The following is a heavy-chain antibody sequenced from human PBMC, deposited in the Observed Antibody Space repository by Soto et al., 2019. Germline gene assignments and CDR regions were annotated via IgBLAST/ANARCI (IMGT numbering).Heavy chain of an antibody. D-gene: IGHD2-15*01. V-gene: IGHV3-33*01. J-gene: IGHJ6*02. Sequence: QVQLVESGGGVVQPGRSLRLSCAASGFTFSSYGMHWVRQAPGKGLEWVAVIWYDGSNKYYADSVKGRFTISRDNSKNTVYLQMNSLRAEDTAVYYCARENVVVAATRYYYYGMDVWGQGTTVTVSS. CDR1: GFTFSSYG. CDR3: ARENVVVAATRYYYYGMDV. CDR2: IWYDGSNK.